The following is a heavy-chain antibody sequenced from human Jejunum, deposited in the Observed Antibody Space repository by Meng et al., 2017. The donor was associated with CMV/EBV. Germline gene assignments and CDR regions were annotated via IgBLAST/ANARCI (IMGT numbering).Heavy chain of an antibody. Sequence: EVQLVESGGGLVKSGGSLRLSCSGSGFTFSTYSMNWVRQAPGKGLEWVSSISSSSRAIYTADSVKGRFTTSRDNAGNSLFLQMNSLRADDTAVYFCTRDQRRAADHDPVDYWGQGTLGNVSS. D-gene: IGHD6-25*01. CDR1: GFTFSTYS. CDR3: TRDQRRAADHDPVDY. J-gene: IGHJ4*02. CDR2: ISSSSRAI. V-gene: IGHV3-21*02.